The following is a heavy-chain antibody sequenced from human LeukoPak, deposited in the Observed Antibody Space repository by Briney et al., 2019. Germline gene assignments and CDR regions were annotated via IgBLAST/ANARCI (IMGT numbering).Heavy chain of an antibody. Sequence: PSETLSLTCTVSGGSISSSSYYWGWIRQPPGKGLEWIGSIYYSGSTYYNPSLKSRVTISVDTSKNQFSLKLSSVTDADTAVYYCARHYNRDDLLDYWGQGTLVTVSS. D-gene: IGHD1-20*01. V-gene: IGHV4-39*01. CDR3: ARHYNRDDLLDY. J-gene: IGHJ4*02. CDR2: IYYSGST. CDR1: GGSISSSSYY.